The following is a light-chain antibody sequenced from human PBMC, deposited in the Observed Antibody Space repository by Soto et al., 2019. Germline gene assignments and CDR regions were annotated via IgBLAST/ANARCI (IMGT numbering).Light chain of an antibody. V-gene: IGLV2-14*03. J-gene: IGLJ2*01. CDR2: EVR. Sequence: QSALTQPASVSGSPGQSITISCTGTSSDVGGYKYVSWYQQHPGKAPRLIFYEVRHRPSGIPLRFSASKSGNTASLTISGLQAEDEAHYYCSSFTSKSTLIFGGGTKLTVL. CDR1: SSDVGGYKY. CDR3: SSFTSKSTLI.